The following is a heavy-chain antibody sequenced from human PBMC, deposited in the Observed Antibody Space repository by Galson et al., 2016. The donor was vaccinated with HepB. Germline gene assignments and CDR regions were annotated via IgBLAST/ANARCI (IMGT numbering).Heavy chain of an antibody. V-gene: IGHV2-5*02. J-gene: IGHJ3*02. D-gene: IGHD4-17*01. CDR3: AHGYGDYVGGNAFDI. CDR1: GFSLRTRGVG. Sequence: PALVKPTQTLTLTCTFSGFSLRTRGVGVGWIRQPPGKALEWLALIYWDDDKHYSPSLKSRLTITKDTSKNQVVLTMTNMDPVDTATYYCAHGYGDYVGGNAFDIWGQGTMVTVSS. CDR2: IYWDDDK.